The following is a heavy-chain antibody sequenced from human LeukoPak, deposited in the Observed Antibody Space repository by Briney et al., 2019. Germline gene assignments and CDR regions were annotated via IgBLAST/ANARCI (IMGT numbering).Heavy chain of an antibody. J-gene: IGHJ4*02. CDR1: GYTFTGYY. D-gene: IGHD5-12*01. CDR3: ARDHGGYSGYDRVALGY. Sequence: ASVKVSCKASGYTFTGYYMHWVRQAPGQGLEWMGWINPNSGGTNYAQKFQGWVTMTRDTSISTAYMELSRLRSDDTAVYYCARDHGGYSGYDRVALGYWGQGTLVTVSS. CDR2: INPNSGGT. V-gene: IGHV1-2*04.